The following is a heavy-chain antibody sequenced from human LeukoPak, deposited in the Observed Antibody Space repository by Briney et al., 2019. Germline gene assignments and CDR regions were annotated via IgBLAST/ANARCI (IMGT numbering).Heavy chain of an antibody. D-gene: IGHD3-10*01. Sequence: SETLSLTCTVSGGSISSYYWSWIRQPPGKGLEWIGYIYYSGSTNYNPSLKSRVTISVDTSKNQFSLKLSSVTAADTAVYYCARGITMVRGVIRWGQGTLVTVSS. CDR3: ARGITMVRGVIR. V-gene: IGHV4-59*12. CDR2: IYYSGST. J-gene: IGHJ4*02. CDR1: GGSISSYY.